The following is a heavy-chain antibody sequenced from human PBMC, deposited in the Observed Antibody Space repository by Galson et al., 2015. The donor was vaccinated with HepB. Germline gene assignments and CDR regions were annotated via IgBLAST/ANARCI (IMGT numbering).Heavy chain of an antibody. CDR2: FATSGDKT. CDR1: GFALSNYG. Sequence: SLRLSCAASGFALSNYGMNWVRQAPGKGLEWVSGFATSGDKTSYADSVKGRFTISRDNSRNTLYLQMNSLRAEDTAVYYCAKRLFVPTDCWGQGTLVSVSS. J-gene: IGHJ4*02. CDR3: AKRLFVPTDC. V-gene: IGHV3-23*01.